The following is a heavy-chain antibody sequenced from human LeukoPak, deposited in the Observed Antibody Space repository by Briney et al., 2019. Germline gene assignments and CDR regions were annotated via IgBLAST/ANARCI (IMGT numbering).Heavy chain of an antibody. D-gene: IGHD6-13*01. Sequence: GASVKVSCKASGYTFTSYGISWVRQAPGQGLEWMGWISAYNGNTNYAQKLQGRVTMTTDTSTSTAYMELRSLRSDDTAVYYCAREGRCDSTSCYHYYYMDVWGNGTAVTISS. CDR1: GYTFTSYG. J-gene: IGHJ6*03. CDR3: AREGRCDSTSCYHYYYMDV. V-gene: IGHV1-18*01. CDR2: ISAYNGNT.